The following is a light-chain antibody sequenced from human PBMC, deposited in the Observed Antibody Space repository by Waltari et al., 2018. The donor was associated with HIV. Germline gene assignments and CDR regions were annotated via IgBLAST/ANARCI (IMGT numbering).Light chain of an antibody. CDR2: DNK. CDR1: SSNIGNNY. CDR3: GTWDSSLSVVV. J-gene: IGLJ1*01. V-gene: IGLV1-51*01. Sequence: QSVLTQPPSVSAAPGQKVTISCSGSSSNIGNNYVSWYQHLPGTAPKRHIYDNKKRPSGIPDRFSGSKSGTSATLGITGLQTGDEADYYCGTWDSSLSVVVFGTGTKVTVL.